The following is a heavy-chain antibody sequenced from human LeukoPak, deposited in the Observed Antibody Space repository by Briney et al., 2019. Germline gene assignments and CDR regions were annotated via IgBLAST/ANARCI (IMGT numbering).Heavy chain of an antibody. CDR1: GYSLTNYW. CDR2: IYPGDSDT. J-gene: IGHJ4*02. D-gene: IGHD1-26*01. CDR3: ARHAVSRNSGSYFDY. V-gene: IGHV5-51*01. Sequence: GESLKISFKGSGYSLTNYWIGWVRQMPGKGLEWVGIIYPGDSDTRYSPSFQGQVTISADKSISTAYLQWSSLRASDTAMYYCARHAVSRNSGSYFDYWGQGTLVTVSS.